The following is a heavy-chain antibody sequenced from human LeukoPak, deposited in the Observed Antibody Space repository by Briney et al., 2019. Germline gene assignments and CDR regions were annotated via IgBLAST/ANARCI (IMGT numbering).Heavy chain of an antibody. CDR2: INHSGST. CDR3: ARLPFTRAPARWRSNAFDI. D-gene: IGHD2-15*01. V-gene: IGHV4-38-2*02. J-gene: IGHJ3*02. CDR1: GYSITSGYY. Sequence: SETLSLTCTVSGYSITSGYYWGWIRQPPGKGLEWIGEINHSGSTNYNPSLKSRVTISVDTSKNQFSLKLSSVTAADTAVYCCARLPFTRAPARWRSNAFDIWGQGTMVTVSS.